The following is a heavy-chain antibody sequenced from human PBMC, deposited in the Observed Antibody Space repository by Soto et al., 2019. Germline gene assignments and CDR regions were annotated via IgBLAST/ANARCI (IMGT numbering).Heavy chain of an antibody. CDR3: ARHRYHGFDP. CDR2: INHSGST. D-gene: IGHD2-15*01. Sequence: QVQLQQWGAGLLKPSETLSLTCAVYGGSFSGYYWSWIRQPPGKGLEWIGEINHSGSTNYNPSLKSRVTISVDTSTNRFSLKLSSVTAADTAVYYCARHRYHGFDPWGQGTLGTVSS. J-gene: IGHJ5*02. CDR1: GGSFSGYY. V-gene: IGHV4-34*01.